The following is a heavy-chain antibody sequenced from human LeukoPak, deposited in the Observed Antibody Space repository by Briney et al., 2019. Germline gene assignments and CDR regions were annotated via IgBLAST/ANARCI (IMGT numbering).Heavy chain of an antibody. CDR3: ARDIGHDSSGYRGSFDP. Sequence: ASVKVSCKASGYTFTGSQMHWVRQAPGQGLEWMGWINPKSGGTKYAQKFQGRVTMTSDTSISTSYMELNRLRSDDTAVYYCARDIGHDSSGYRGSFDPWGQGTLVTVSS. J-gene: IGHJ5*02. V-gene: IGHV1-2*02. CDR1: GYTFTGSQ. D-gene: IGHD3-22*01. CDR2: INPKSGGT.